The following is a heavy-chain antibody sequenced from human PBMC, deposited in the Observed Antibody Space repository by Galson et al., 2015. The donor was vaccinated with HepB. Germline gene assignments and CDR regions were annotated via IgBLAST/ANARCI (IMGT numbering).Heavy chain of an antibody. J-gene: IGHJ4*02. V-gene: IGHV3-33*01. Sequence: SLRLSCAASGFTFSSYGMHWVRQAPGKGLEWVAVIWYDGSNKYYADSVKGRFTISRDNSKNTLYLQMNSLRAEDTAVYYCARDSYYYDSSGYYYVTLADYWGQGTLVTVSS. CDR1: GFTFSSYG. CDR3: ARDSYYYDSSGYYYVTLADY. D-gene: IGHD3-22*01. CDR2: IWYDGSNK.